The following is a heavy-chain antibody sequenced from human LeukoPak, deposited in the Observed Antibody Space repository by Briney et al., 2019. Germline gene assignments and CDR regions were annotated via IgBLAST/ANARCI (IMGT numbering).Heavy chain of an antibody. J-gene: IGHJ3*02. Sequence: GGALRLSSAASVFTFSRYILYCVRQAPGRGQEWVFYINSSSNTIDYADSVEGRFSISRDNAKNSLYLQMKSLRDEDTAVYYCAREDGGKADIWGQGTMVTVSS. CDR3: AREDGGKADI. D-gene: IGHD4-23*01. CDR1: VFTFSRYI. V-gene: IGHV3-48*02. CDR2: INSSSNTI.